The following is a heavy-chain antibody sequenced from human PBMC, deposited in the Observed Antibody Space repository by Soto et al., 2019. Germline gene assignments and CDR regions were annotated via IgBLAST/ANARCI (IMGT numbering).Heavy chain of an antibody. D-gene: IGHD3-10*01. CDR2: ISYDGSNK. CDR3: ARESAPRKPQRDMVRGVIDY. Sequence: PGGSLRLSCAASGFTFSSYAMHWVRQAPGKGLEWVAVISYDGSNKYYADSVKGRFTISRDNSKNTLYLQMNSLRAEDTAVYYCARESAPRKPQRDMVRGVIDYWGQGTLVTVSS. CDR1: GFTFSSYA. V-gene: IGHV3-30-3*01. J-gene: IGHJ4*02.